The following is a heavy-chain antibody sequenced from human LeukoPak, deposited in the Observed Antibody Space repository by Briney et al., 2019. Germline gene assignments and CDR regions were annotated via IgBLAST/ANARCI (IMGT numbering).Heavy chain of an antibody. CDR2: TYYRSKWYN. D-gene: IGHD2/OR15-2a*01. CDR1: GDSVSSNSAA. V-gene: IGHV6-1*01. J-gene: IGHJ2*01. Sequence: SQTLSLTCAISGDSVSSNSAAWNWIRQSPSRGLEWLGRTYYRSKWYNYYAVSVKSRITINPDTSKNQFSLQLNSVTPEDTAVYYCARGKWKLLSHYWCFDLWGRGTLVTVSS. CDR3: ARGKWKLLSHYWCFDL.